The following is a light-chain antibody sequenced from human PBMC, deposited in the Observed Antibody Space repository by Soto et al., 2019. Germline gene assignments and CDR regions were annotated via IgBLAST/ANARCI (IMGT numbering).Light chain of an antibody. CDR3: QQYHNWPRT. J-gene: IGKJ1*01. CDR1: QSVSSD. CDR2: AAS. V-gene: IGKV3-15*01. Sequence: EIGMTQSPATLSVSPGERATLSCRASQSVSSDLAWYQQKPGQTPSLLIYAASTRATGIPARFSGSGSGTEFTLTISSLQSEDFVVYYCQQYHNWPRTFGQGTKVEI.